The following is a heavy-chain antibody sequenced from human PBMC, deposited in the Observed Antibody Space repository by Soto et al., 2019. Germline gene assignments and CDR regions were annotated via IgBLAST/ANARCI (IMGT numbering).Heavy chain of an antibody. CDR1: GGSISSGGYY. CDR3: ARGLANPYYYYYYMDV. D-gene: IGHD5-12*01. Sequence: QVQLQESGPGLVKPSQTLSLTCTVSGGSISSGGYYWSWIRQHPGKGLEWIGYIYYSGSTYYNPSLKNRGTISVDTSKNQFSLKLSSVTAADTAVYYCARGLANPYYYYYYMDVWGKGTTVTVSS. J-gene: IGHJ6*03. V-gene: IGHV4-31*03. CDR2: IYYSGST.